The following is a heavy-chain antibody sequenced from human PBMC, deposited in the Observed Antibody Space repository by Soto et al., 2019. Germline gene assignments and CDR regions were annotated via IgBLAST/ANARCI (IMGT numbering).Heavy chain of an antibody. CDR1: GGSISSSSYY. J-gene: IGHJ3*02. Sequence: SETLSLTCTVSGGSISSSSYYWGWIRQPPGKGLEWIGSIYYSGSTYYNPSLKSRVTISVDTSKNQFSLKLSSVTAADTAVYYCARRSPTEAFDIWGQGTMVTVSS. CDR2: IYYSGST. CDR3: ARRSPTEAFDI. D-gene: IGHD4-17*01. V-gene: IGHV4-39*01.